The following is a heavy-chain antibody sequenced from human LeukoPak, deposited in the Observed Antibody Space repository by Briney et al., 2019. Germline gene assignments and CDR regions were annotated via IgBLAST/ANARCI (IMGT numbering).Heavy chain of an antibody. V-gene: IGHV3-23*01. CDR2: ITGGGQT. Sequence: GGSLRLSCAASGFTFSNYAMNWVRQAAGKGLEWVSSITGGGQTFYADSVKGRFTISRDNSKNTLYVQVNSLGTEDTAAYYCAKGSYYDSSGSFYFDYWGQGTLVTVSS. D-gene: IGHD3-22*01. CDR1: GFTFSNYA. J-gene: IGHJ4*02. CDR3: AKGSYYDSSGSFYFDY.